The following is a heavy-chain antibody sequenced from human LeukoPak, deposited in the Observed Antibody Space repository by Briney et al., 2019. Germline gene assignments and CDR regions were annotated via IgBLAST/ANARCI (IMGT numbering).Heavy chain of an antibody. D-gene: IGHD4-23*01. V-gene: IGHV4-34*01. Sequence: PSATLSLTCAVYGGSFSGYYWSWIRQPPGKGLEWIGEINHSGSTNYNPSLKSRVTISVDTSKNQFSLKLSSVTAADTAVYYCARLGPGNSEVDYWGQGTLVTVSS. CDR2: INHSGST. CDR3: ARLGPGNSEVDY. CDR1: GGSFSGYY. J-gene: IGHJ4*02.